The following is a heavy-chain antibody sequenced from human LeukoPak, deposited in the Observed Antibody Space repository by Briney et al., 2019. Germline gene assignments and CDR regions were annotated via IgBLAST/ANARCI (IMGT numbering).Heavy chain of an antibody. Sequence: SSETLSLTCTVSGGSISSGGYYWGWIRQPPGKGLEWIGYIYHSGSTYYNPSLKSRVTISVDRSKNQFSLKLSSVTAADTAVYYCARSGATTLYFDYWGQGTLVTVSS. CDR2: IYHSGST. CDR1: GGSISSGGYY. D-gene: IGHD1-26*01. J-gene: IGHJ4*02. CDR3: ARSGATTLYFDY. V-gene: IGHV4-30-2*02.